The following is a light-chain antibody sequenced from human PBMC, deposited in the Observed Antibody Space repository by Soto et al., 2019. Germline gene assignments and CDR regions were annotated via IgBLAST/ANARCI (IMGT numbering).Light chain of an antibody. CDR1: QNIGTW. J-gene: IGKJ1*01. Sequence: DIQLTQSPSTLSASVGDRVTITCRASQNIGTWLAWYQHRPGEGPKLLIHDASTLESGVPSRVSGGGSATEFSLTINSLESGDSGTYHCQQYATYSPSTFGQGTTVEIK. CDR3: QQYATYSPST. CDR2: DAS. V-gene: IGKV1-5*01.